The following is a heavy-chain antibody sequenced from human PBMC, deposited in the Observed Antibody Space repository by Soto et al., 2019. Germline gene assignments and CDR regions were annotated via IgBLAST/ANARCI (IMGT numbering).Heavy chain of an antibody. CDR3: ARDRVYYDSSGSRFDP. D-gene: IGHD3-22*01. J-gene: IGHJ5*02. CDR2: ISSSSSYT. CDR1: GFTFSDYY. V-gene: IGHV3-11*05. Sequence: PGGSLRLSCAASGFTFSDYYMSWIRQAPGKGLEWVSYISSSSSYTNYADSVKGRFTISRDNAKNSLYLQMNSLRAEDTAVYYCARDRVYYDSSGSRFDPWGQGTLVTVSS.